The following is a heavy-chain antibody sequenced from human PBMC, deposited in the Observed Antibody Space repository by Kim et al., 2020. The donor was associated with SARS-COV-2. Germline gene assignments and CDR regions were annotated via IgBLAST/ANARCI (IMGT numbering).Heavy chain of an antibody. CDR2: INHSGST. Sequence: SETLSLTCAVYGGSFSGYYWSWIRQPPGKGLEWIGEINHSGSTNYNPSLKSRVTISVDTSKNQFSLKLSSVTAADTAVYYCARGRYDYYGSGRPSKNGNWFDPWGQGTLVTVSS. CDR3: ARGRYDYYGSGRPSKNGNWFDP. V-gene: IGHV4-34*01. CDR1: GGSFSGYY. J-gene: IGHJ5*02. D-gene: IGHD3-10*01.